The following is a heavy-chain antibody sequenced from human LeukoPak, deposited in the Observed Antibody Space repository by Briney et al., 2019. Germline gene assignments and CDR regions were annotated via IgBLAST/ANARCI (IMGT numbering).Heavy chain of an antibody. J-gene: IGHJ4*02. CDR2: ITWDSGTT. CDR1: GFTFDDYT. CDR3: AKGYSSGWYPFDY. Sequence: GGSLRLSCAASGFTFDDYTMHWVRHAPGKSLERVSLITWDSGTTYYKDSVKGRFTISRDNSKNSLYLQMNSLRTEDTALYYCAKGYSSGWYPFDYRGQGTLVTVSS. D-gene: IGHD6-19*01. V-gene: IGHV3-43*01.